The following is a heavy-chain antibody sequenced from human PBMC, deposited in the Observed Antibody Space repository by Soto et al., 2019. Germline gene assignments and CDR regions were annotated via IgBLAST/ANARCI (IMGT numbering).Heavy chain of an antibody. CDR3: AKRSSGNWFDP. J-gene: IGHJ5*02. V-gene: IGHV3-23*01. D-gene: IGHD3-10*01. CDR2: ISGSGGST. Sequence: PGGSLRLSCAASGLTFSSYAMSWFRQAPGKGLEWVSVISGSGGSTYYADSVKGRFTISRDNSKNTLYLQMNSLRAEDTALYYCAKRSSGNWFDPWGQGTLVTVSS. CDR1: GLTFSSYA.